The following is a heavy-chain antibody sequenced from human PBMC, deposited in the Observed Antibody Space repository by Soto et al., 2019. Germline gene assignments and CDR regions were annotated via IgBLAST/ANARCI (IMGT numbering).Heavy chain of an antibody. J-gene: IGHJ3*02. CDR3: AREGALFFSYYDSSGDDVFAI. V-gene: IGHV1-2*04. D-gene: IGHD3-22*01. Sequence: ASVKVSCKASGYTFTGYYMHWVRQAPGQGLEWMGWINPNSGGTNYAQKFQGWVTMTRDTSISTAYMELSRLRSDDTAVYYCAREGALFFSYYDSSGDDVFAISGQGTMV. CDR2: INPNSGGT. CDR1: GYTFTGYY.